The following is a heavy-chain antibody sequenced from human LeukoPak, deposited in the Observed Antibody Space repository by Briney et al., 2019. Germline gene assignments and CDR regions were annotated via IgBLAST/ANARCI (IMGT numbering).Heavy chain of an antibody. Sequence: GRSLRLSCAASGFTFSSFAMHWVRQAPGKGLDWVTVISYDGSNKYYADSVKGRFTISRDNSKNTLYLQMTSLRAEDTAVYYCARDHRIGGFMDVWGKGTTVTVSS. CDR1: GFTFSSFA. D-gene: IGHD3-3*01. CDR2: ISYDGSNK. J-gene: IGHJ6*04. CDR3: ARDHRIGGFMDV. V-gene: IGHV3-30-3*01.